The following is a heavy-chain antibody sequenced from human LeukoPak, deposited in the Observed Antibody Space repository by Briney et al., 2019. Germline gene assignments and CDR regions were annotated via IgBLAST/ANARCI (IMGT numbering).Heavy chain of an antibody. V-gene: IGHV3-53*01. CDR3: ANEFRKGDV. CDR1: GFIVSSTY. D-gene: IGHD3-10*01. Sequence: GGSLRLSCAASGFIVSSTYMNWVRQAPGKGLEWVSVIYYGGSTYYADSVKGRFTISRDNSKNTLYLQMNSLRAEDAAVYYCANEFRKGDVWGQGTMVTVSS. J-gene: IGHJ3*01. CDR2: IYYGGST.